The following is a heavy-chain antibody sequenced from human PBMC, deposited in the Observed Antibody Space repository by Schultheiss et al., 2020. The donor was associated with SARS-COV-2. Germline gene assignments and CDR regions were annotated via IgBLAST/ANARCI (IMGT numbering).Heavy chain of an antibody. CDR2: IRGNPYGATT. CDR3: TTIDYGYYYYYYGMDV. Sequence: GGSLRLSCAASGFTFSSYGMHWVRQAPGKGLEWVGFIRGNPYGATTEYAASVKGRFTISRDDSKNTLYLQMNSLKTEDTAVYYCTTIDYGYYYYYYGMDVWGQGTTVTVSS. J-gene: IGHJ6*02. CDR1: GFTFSSYG. D-gene: IGHD4-17*01. V-gene: IGHV3-15*07.